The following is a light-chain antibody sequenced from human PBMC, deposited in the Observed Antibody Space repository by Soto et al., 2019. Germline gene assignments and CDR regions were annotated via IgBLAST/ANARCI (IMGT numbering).Light chain of an antibody. Sequence: DLVMIPSPDSLSVSLGERATMNCKCSRSVLYKSNNKNHLAWYQQKPGQPPQLIIYWASTRESGVPERFSGSGSGTDFTLTISSLEAEDVAFYWCQQYFDVPFTFGGGTKVDIK. J-gene: IGKJ4*01. CDR2: WAS. CDR1: RSVLYKSNNKNH. V-gene: IGKV4-1*01. CDR3: QQYFDVPFT.